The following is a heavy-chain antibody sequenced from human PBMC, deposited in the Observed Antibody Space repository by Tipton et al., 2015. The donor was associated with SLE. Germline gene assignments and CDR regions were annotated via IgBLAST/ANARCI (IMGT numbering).Heavy chain of an antibody. CDR2: INPNSGGT. CDR1: GYTFTGYY. J-gene: IGHJ4*02. Sequence: QSGAEVKKPGASVKVSCKASGYTFTGYYIHWVRQAPGQGLEWMGWINPNSGGTNYAQKFQGRVTMTRDTSISTASMELSRLRSDDTAVYYCARDRARVLLWFGELNYWGQGTLVTVSS. V-gene: IGHV1-2*02. CDR3: ARDRARVLLWFGELNY. D-gene: IGHD3-10*01.